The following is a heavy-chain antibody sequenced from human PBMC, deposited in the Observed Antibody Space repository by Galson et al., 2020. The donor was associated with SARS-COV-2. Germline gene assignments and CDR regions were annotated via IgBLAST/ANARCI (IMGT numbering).Heavy chain of an antibody. CDR2: IYTSGST. Sequence: LETLSLTCTVSGGSISNYYWSWIRQPAGRGLEWIGRIYTSGSTNYNPSLKSRVTMSVDTSKNQFSLKLSSGTAADTAVYYCARTPLYCSATGCYFDSWGQGTLVTVSS. CDR1: GGSISNYY. V-gene: IGHV4-4*07. J-gene: IGHJ5*01. CDR3: ARTPLYCSATGCYFDS. D-gene: IGHD2-2*01.